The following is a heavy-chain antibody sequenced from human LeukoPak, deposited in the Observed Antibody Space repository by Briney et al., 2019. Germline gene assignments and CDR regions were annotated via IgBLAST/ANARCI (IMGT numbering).Heavy chain of an antibody. Sequence: ASVTLSLTGTGYTCTIFNISWGRRAPGQGLEWMGRINPNSGGTNYAQKFQGRVTMTRETSISTAYMELSSLRSDDTAVSYCARVVGGNDYGGETFQHRGQGTLVTVSS. CDR1: GYTCTIFN. D-gene: IGHD4/OR15-4a*01. CDR3: ARVVGGNDYGGETFQH. CDR2: INPNSGGT. J-gene: IGHJ1*01. V-gene: IGHV1-2*06.